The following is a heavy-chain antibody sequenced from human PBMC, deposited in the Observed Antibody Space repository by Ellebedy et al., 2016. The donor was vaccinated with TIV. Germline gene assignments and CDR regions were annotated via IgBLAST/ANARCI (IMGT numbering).Heavy chain of an antibody. J-gene: IGHJ4*02. CDR1: GFTFSSYS. CDR2: ISSSSSTI. CDR3: ARAPRYYYDSSGHGY. Sequence: GGSLRLSXAASGFTFSSYSMNWVRQAPGKGLEWVSYISSSSSTIYYADSVKGRFTISRDNAKNSLYLQMNSLRAEDTAVYYCARAPRYYYDSSGHGYWGQGTLVTVSS. D-gene: IGHD3-22*01. V-gene: IGHV3-48*04.